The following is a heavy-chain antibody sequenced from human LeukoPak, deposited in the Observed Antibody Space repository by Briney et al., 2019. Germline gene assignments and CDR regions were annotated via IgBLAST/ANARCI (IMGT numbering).Heavy chain of an antibody. D-gene: IGHD2/OR15-2a*01. CDR3: ARVLLADFYTKDSYFYIDV. Sequence: SVKVSCKASGGTFSSYAISWVRQAPGQGLEWMGRIIPIFGTANYAQKFQGRVTITTDESTSTAYMELSSLRSEDTAVYYCARVLLADFYTKDSYFYIDVWGKGTTVTVSS. CDR1: GGTFSSYA. V-gene: IGHV1-69*05. CDR2: IIPIFGTA. J-gene: IGHJ6*03.